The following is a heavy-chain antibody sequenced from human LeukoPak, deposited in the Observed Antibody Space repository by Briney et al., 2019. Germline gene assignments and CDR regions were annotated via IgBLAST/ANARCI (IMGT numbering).Heavy chain of an antibody. J-gene: IGHJ4*02. CDR2: ISAYNGNT. V-gene: IGHV1-18*01. CDR1: GYTFTSYV. CDR3: ARVDWGYSSSSAAYY. D-gene: IGHD6-6*01. Sequence: ASVKVSCKASGYTFTSYVISWVRQAPGQGLEWMGWISAYNGNTNYAQKLQGRVTMTADTSTSTAYMELRSPRSDDTAVYYCARVDWGYSSSSAAYYWGQGTLVTVSS.